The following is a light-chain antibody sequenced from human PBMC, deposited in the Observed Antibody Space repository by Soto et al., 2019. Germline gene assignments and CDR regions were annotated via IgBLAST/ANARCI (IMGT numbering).Light chain of an antibody. CDR1: QSVTSTS. Sequence: EIVLTQSPATLSLSPGERATLSCRASQSVTSTSLAWYQQRPGQAPRLLMYGASSRATGTPDRISGGGSGTDFILTISRLEPEDFAVYYCQQYGSSPPWTFGQGTKVDIK. V-gene: IGKV3-20*01. J-gene: IGKJ1*01. CDR3: QQYGSSPPWT. CDR2: GAS.